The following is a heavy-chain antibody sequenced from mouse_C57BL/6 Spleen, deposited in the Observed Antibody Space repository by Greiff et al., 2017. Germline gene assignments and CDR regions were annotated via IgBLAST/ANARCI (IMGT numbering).Heavy chain of an antibody. CDR2: IYPGSGST. V-gene: IGHV1-55*01. J-gene: IGHJ2*01. CDR1: GYTFTSYW. Sequence: QVHVKQPGAELVKPGASVKMSCKASGYTFTSYWITWVKQRPGQGLAWIGDIYPGSGSTNYNEKFKSKATLTVDTSSSTAYMQLSSLTSEDSAVYYCARRGNLYDGYYDFDYWGQGATLTVSS. D-gene: IGHD2-3*01. CDR3: ARRGNLYDGYYDFDY.